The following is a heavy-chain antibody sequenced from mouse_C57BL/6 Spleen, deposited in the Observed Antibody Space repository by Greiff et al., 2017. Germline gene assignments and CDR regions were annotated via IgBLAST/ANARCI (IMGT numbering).Heavy chain of an antibody. D-gene: IGHD2-1*01. Sequence: ESGPGLVKPSQSLSLTCSVTGYSITSGYYWNWIRQFPGNKLEWMGYISYDGSNNYNPSLKNRISLTRDPSKNQFFLKLNSVTTEDTATDYCARGGGNYDGYIEVWGTGTPVTVSS. CDR3: ARGGGNYDGYIEV. J-gene: IGHJ1*03. CDR2: ISYDGSN. CDR1: GYSITSGYY. V-gene: IGHV3-6*01.